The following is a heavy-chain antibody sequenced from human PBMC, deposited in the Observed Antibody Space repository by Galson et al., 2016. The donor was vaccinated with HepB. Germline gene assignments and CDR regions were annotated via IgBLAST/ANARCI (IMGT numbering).Heavy chain of an antibody. CDR2: IKQDGSEK. Sequence: SLRLSCAASGFTFSSYWMNWVRQAPGKGLEWVADIKQDGSEKYYVDSVKGRFTISRDNAKNSLYLQMNRLRAEDTAVYYCARAGLRPFDFWGQGTLVIVSS. V-gene: IGHV3-7*03. J-gene: IGHJ4*02. CDR1: GFTFSSYW. D-gene: IGHD5-12*01. CDR3: ARAGLRPFDF.